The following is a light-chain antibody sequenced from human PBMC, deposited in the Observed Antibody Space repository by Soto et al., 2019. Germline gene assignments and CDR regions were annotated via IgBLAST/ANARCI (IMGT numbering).Light chain of an antibody. J-gene: IGKJ1*01. V-gene: IGKV3-20*01. CDR1: RSVSNNY. Sequence: EILLKRSLATLSLSTGERATFSYRASRSVSNNYLAWYQQKPGQAPRLLIYGASNRATGIPDRFSGSGSGTDFTLTISRLEPEDFAVYYCQQYGSSGTFGQGTKVDIK. CDR2: GAS. CDR3: QQYGSSGT.